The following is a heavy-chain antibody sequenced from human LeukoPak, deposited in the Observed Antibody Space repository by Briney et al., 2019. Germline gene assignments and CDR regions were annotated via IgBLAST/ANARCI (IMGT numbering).Heavy chain of an antibody. Sequence: PSETLSLTCTVSGGSISSYYWSWIRQPPGKGLEWIGYIYYSGSTNYNPSLKSRVTISVDTSKNQFSLKLSSVTAADTAVYYCARDEVVNYWGQGTLVTVSS. V-gene: IGHV4-59*01. CDR1: GGSISSYY. J-gene: IGHJ4*02. CDR3: ARDEVVNY. D-gene: IGHD2-15*01. CDR2: IYYSGST.